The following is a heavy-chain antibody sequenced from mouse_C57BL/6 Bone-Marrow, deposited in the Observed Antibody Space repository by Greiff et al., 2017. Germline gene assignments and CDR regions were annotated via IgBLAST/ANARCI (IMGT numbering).Heavy chain of an antibody. V-gene: IGHV5-17*01. J-gene: IGHJ3*01. CDR1: GFTFSDYG. CDR2: ISSGSSTI. Sequence: EVKLMESGGGLVKPGGSLKLSCAASGFTFSDYGMHWVRQAPEKGLEWVAYISSGSSTIYYADTVKGRFTISRDNAKNTLFLQMTSLRSEDTAMYHCARLYDGYSSWFAFWGQGTLVTVSA. D-gene: IGHD2-3*01. CDR3: ARLYDGYSSWFAF.